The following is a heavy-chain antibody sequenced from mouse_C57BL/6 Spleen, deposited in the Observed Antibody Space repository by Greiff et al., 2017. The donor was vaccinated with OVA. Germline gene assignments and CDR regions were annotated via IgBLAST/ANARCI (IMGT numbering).Heavy chain of an antibody. CDR2: ISTGSSTI. J-gene: IGHJ3*01. Sequence: EVKVVEPGGGLVKPGASLKLSCAASGFTFSDYGMPWVRQAPEQGLEWVAYISTGSSTIYYADTLKGRFTLSRDNAKNALFLQMTSLRSEDTVKYCATRPPYGNPDGFDYWGQGTLVTVSA. CDR1: GFTFSDYG. CDR3: TRPPYGNPDGFDY. D-gene: IGHD2-1*01. V-gene: IGHV5-17*01.